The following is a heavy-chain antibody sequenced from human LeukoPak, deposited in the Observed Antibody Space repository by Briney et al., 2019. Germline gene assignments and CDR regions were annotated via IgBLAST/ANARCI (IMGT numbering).Heavy chain of an antibody. J-gene: IGHJ4*02. CDR1: GGTFSSYA. V-gene: IGHV1-69*05. Sequence: ASVKVSCKASGGTFSSYAISWVRQAPGQGLEWMGRIIPIFGTANYAQKFQGRVTITTDESTSTAYMELSSLRSEDTALYYCAMYYYDSSGYYYVSLDYWGQGTLVTVSS. CDR2: IIPIFGTA. CDR3: AMYYYDSSGYYYVSLDY. D-gene: IGHD3-22*01.